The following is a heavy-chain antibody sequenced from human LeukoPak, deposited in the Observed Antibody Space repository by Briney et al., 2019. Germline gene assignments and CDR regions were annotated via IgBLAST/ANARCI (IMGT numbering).Heavy chain of an antibody. CDR2: VYTSGTT. CDR3: ASHPYGSGGSLDY. D-gene: IGHD3-10*01. CDR1: GGSISSDTYY. J-gene: IGHJ4*02. V-gene: IGHV4-61*02. Sequence: SETLSLTCTASGGSISSDTYYWSWIRQTAGKGLEWIGRVYTSGTTNYNPSLKSRVTISIDTSKNQFSLKLSSVTAADTAVYYCASHPYGSGGSLDYWGQGTLVTVSS.